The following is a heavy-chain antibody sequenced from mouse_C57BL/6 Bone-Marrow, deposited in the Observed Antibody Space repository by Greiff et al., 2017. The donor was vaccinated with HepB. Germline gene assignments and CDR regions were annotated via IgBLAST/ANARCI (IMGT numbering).Heavy chain of an antibody. D-gene: IGHD1-1*01. Sequence: QVHVKQPGTELVKPGASVKLSCKASGYTFTSYWMHWVKQTPVHGLEWIGAIDPETGGTAYNQKFKGKAILTADKSSSTAYMELRSLTSEDSAVYYCTRPHTLREYFDYWGQGTTLTVSS. CDR3: TRPHTLREYFDY. V-gene: IGHV1-15*01. CDR1: GYTFTSYW. J-gene: IGHJ2*01. CDR2: IDPETGGT.